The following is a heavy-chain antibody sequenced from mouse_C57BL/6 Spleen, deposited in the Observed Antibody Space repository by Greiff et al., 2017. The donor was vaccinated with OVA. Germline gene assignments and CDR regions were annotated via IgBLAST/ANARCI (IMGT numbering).Heavy chain of an antibody. CDR3: ARETYYFDY. J-gene: IGHJ2*01. Sequence: DVQLQESGPGMVKPSQSLSLTCTVTGYSITSGYDWHWIRHFPGNKLAWMGYISYSGSTNYNPSLKSRISITHDTSKNHFFLKLNSVTTEDTATYYCARETYYFDYWGQGTTLTVSS. CDR1: GYSITSGYD. CDR2: ISYSGST. V-gene: IGHV3-1*01.